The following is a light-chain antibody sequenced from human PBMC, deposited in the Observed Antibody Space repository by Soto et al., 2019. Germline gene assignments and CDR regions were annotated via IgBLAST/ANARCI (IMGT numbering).Light chain of an antibody. J-gene: IGLJ1*01. CDR1: SSDVGGYNY. CDR3: SSYTRSSTYV. V-gene: IGLV2-14*01. CDR2: DVS. Sequence: QSSLTQPRSVSGSPGQAITILCTGSSSDVGGYNYVSWYRQHPGRAPKLMIYDVSNRPSGVSNRFSGSKSGNTASLTISGLQAEDEADYYCSSYTRSSTYVFGTGTKVTVL.